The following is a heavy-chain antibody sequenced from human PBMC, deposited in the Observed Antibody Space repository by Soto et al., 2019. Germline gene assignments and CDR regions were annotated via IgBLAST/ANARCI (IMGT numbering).Heavy chain of an antibody. CDR2: IYYSGST. CDR3: ARPYYDSREYYYYGMDV. Sequence: CLTCTVSGGSISSSSYYWGWIRQPPGKGLEWIGSIYYSGSTYYNPSLKSRVTISVDTSKNQFSLKLSSVTAADTAVYYCARPYYDSREYYYYGMDVWGQGTTVTVSS. V-gene: IGHV4-39*01. J-gene: IGHJ6*02. D-gene: IGHD3-22*01. CDR1: GGSISSSSYY.